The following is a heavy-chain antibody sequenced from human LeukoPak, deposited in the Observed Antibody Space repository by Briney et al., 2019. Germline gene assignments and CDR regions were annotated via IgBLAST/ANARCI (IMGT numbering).Heavy chain of an antibody. CDR1: GGSFSGYY. D-gene: IGHD2-21*01. CDR3: ARVGYPTQRRVLSAVSIPTAGAFDV. V-gene: IGHV4-34*01. Sequence: SETLSLTCAVYGGSFSGYYWSWIRQPPGKGLEWIGEINHSGSTNYNPSLKSRVTISVDTSKNQFSLKLSSVTAADTAVYYCARVGYPTQRRVLSAVSIPTAGAFDVWGQGTLVTVSS. CDR2: INHSGST. J-gene: IGHJ3*01.